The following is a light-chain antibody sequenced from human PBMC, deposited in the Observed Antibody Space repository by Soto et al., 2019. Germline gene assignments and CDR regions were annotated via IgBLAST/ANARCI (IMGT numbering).Light chain of an antibody. J-gene: IGKJ5*01. CDR1: QSVDGW. CDR3: QQHRTYPVT. Sequence: DIQMTQSPSTLPASIGDRVFITCRASQSVDGWLAWYQHKPGQAPKLLIYKASRLASGVPSRFSGGGSGTEFTLTINSLQPDDFATYYCQQHRTYPVTFGQGTRLEMK. V-gene: IGKV1-5*03. CDR2: KAS.